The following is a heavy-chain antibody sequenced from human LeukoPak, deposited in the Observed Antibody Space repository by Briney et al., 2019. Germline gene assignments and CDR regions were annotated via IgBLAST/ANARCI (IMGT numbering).Heavy chain of an antibody. D-gene: IGHD4-17*01. V-gene: IGHV4-59*13. CDR3: ARDRGYGDYIDY. CDR2: IYYSGSA. CDR1: RGSLRGYY. J-gene: IGHJ4*02. Sequence: PETLSLTCTVSRGSLRGYYWSGMRQPPGRGGECIGYIYYSGSANYTPSIKSRVTTSIDTSNNQFPLKISAVTAADTAVYYCARDRGYGDYIDYWGQGTLVTVSS.